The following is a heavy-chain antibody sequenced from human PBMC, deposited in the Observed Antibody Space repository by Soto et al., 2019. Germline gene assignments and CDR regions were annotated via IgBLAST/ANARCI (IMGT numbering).Heavy chain of an antibody. D-gene: IGHD6-13*01. CDR1: GGSFSGYY. V-gene: IGHV4-34*01. J-gene: IGHJ5*02. Sequence: QVQLQQWGAGLLKPSETLSLTCAVYGGSFSGYYWSGIRQPPGKGLEWIGEINHSGSTNYNPSLKSRVTISVDTSKNQFSLNLRYVNAADTAVYYCARGPHGSSSWPPFRWFDPWGQGTLVTVSS. CDR2: INHSGST. CDR3: ARGPHGSSSWPPFRWFDP.